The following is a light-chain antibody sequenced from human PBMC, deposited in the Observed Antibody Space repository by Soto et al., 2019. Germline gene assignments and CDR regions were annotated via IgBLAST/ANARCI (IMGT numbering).Light chain of an antibody. J-gene: IGLJ1*01. CDR3: CSYVTTPEI. V-gene: IGLV2-11*01. CDR1: SSDVDDYRY. Sequence: QSVLAQPRSVSGSPGQLLTISCTGTSSDVDDYRYVSWYQQYPGKAPKLVIYDGTKRPSGVPDRFSGSNSGNTASLTISGLQAEDEADYYCCSYVTTPEIFGTGTKVTV. CDR2: DGT.